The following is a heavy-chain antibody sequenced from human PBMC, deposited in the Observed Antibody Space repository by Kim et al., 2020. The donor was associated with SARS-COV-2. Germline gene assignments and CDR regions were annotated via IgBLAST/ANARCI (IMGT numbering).Heavy chain of an antibody. CDR1: GFTHDNYG. Sequence: GGSLRLSCTASGFTHDNYGVHWVRQPAGKGLEWVAGIIWNTDFKGYADSVKGRFTVSRDIANNRLYLEMKGLKIEDTALYYCTRDFTQGGADVWGRGTAVTVSS. CDR3: TRDFTQGGADV. J-gene: IGHJ6*02. CDR2: IIWNTDFK. D-gene: IGHD4-17*01. V-gene: IGHV3-9*01.